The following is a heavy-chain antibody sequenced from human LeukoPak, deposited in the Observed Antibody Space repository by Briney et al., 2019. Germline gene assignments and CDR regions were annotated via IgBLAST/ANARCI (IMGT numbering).Heavy chain of an antibody. CDR3: ARGRRPPDTAMVYYYYYYMDV. CDR2: IYYSGST. V-gene: IGHV4-59*01. Sequence: SSETLSLTCTVSGGSIRGYYWSWIRQPPGKGLEWIGYIYYSGSTNYNPSLKSRVSMSVDTSKNQFSLKLSSVTAADTAVYYCARGRRPPDTAMVYYYYYYMDVWGKGTTVTVSS. D-gene: IGHD5-18*01. CDR1: GGSIRGYY. J-gene: IGHJ6*03.